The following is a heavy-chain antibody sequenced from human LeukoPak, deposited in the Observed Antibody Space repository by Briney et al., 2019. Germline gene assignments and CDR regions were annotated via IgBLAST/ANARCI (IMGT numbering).Heavy chain of an antibody. CDR1: GFTFDDYG. CDR3: ARDQKNYYYMDV. V-gene: IGHV3-20*04. Sequence: GGSLRLSCAASGFTFDDYGMSWVRQAPGKGLEWVSGINWDGGSTGYADSVKGRFTISRDNAKNSLYLQMNSLRAEDTALYYCARDQKNYYYMDVWGKGTTVTVSS. J-gene: IGHJ6*03. CDR2: INWDGGST.